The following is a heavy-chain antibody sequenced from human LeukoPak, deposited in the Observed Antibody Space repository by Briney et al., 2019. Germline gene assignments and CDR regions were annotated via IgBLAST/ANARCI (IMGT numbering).Heavy chain of an antibody. J-gene: IGHJ2*01. V-gene: IGHV3-30*18. CDR1: GFTFSSYG. CDR2: ISYDGSNK. Sequence: GGSQRLSCAASGFTFSSYGMHWVRQAPGKGLEWVAIISYDGSNKYYADSVQGRFTISRDNSKNTLDLQMNSLRAEDTAVYYCAKDLGGGSDCYDLWRRGTLFPVSS. CDR3: AKDLGGGSDCYDL. D-gene: IGHD6-19*01.